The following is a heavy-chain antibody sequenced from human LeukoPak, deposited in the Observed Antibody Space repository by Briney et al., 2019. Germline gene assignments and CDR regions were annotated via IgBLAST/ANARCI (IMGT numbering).Heavy chain of an antibody. CDR3: ARGREADY. V-gene: IGHV4-34*01. Sequence: SETLSLTCAVYGGSFSGYYWSWIRQPPGKGLEWIGEINHSGSTNYNPSLKSRVTISVGTSKNQFSLKLSSVTAADTAVYYCARGREADYWGQGTLVTVSS. CDR2: INHSGST. J-gene: IGHJ4*02. CDR1: GGSFSGYY.